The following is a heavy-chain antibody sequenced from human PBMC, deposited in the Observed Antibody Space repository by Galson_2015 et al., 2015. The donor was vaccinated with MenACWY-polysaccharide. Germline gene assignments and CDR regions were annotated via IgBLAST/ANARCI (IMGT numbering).Heavy chain of an antibody. CDR2: GNHSGKT. Sequence: ETLSLTCAVSGGSFTNYYWAWIRQTAEKGLEWLGEGNHSGKTNYNPSLRRRLTLSVDTSQNQFFLQFTSVTAADTATYYCARAWSSGYYFQYWGQGTLVAVSS. CDR1: GGSFTNYY. D-gene: IGHD3-22*01. CDR3: ARAWSSGYYFQY. J-gene: IGHJ4*02. V-gene: IGHV4-34*01.